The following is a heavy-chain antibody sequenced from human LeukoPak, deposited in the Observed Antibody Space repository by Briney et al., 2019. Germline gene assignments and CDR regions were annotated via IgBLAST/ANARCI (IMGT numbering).Heavy chain of an antibody. V-gene: IGHV1-2*04. CDR3: ARGAPYSSSNWFDP. CDR1: GYTFTSYY. Sequence: GASVKVSCKASGYTFTSYYMHWVRQAPGQGLEWMGWINPNSGGTNYAQKFQGWVTMTRDTSISTAYMELSRLRSDDTAVYYCARGAPYSSSNWFDPWGQGTLVTVSS. D-gene: IGHD6-13*01. CDR2: INPNSGGT. J-gene: IGHJ5*02.